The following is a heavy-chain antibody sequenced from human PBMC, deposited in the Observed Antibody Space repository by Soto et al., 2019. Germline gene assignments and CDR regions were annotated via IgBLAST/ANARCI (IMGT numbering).Heavy chain of an antibody. D-gene: IGHD3-22*01. Sequence: PGESLKISFHGSGYSFTSYWISWVRQMPGKVLELMGRIDPSDSYTNYSPSFQGHVTISADKSISTAYLQWSSLKASDTAMYYWESHSHILKYYYDSSGDRGAFDIWGQGIMVTVSS. J-gene: IGHJ3*02. CDR1: GYSFTSYW. V-gene: IGHV5-10-1*01. CDR2: IDPSDSYT. CDR3: ESHSHILKYYYDSSGDRGAFDI.